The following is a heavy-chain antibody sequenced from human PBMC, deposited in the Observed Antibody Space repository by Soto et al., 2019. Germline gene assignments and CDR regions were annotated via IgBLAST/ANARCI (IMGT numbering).Heavy chain of an antibody. CDR2: IYYSGST. CDR3: ARGVLSGETYYYFYYMDV. D-gene: IGHD3-16*01. Sequence: SETLSLTCTVSGGSISSYYWSWIRQPPGKGLEWIGHIYYSGSTKYNPSLKSRFTISVDTSKNQFSLKLSSVTAADTAVYYCARGVLSGETYYYFYYMDVWGKGTTVTVS. V-gene: IGHV4-59*01. J-gene: IGHJ6*03. CDR1: GGSISSYY.